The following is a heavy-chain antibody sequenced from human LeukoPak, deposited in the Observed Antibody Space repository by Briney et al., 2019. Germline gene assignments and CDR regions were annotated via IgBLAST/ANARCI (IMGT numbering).Heavy chain of an antibody. J-gene: IGHJ4*02. CDR1: GLTFSSYA. D-gene: IGHD3-22*01. Sequence: GGSLRLSCVASGLTFSSYAMSWVRQAPGKGLEWVSAISGSGGSTYYAASVKGRFTISRDNSKNTLYLQMNSLRAEDTAIYYCAKRRASDGSGYRAFEFWGQGTLVTVSS. CDR2: ISGSGGST. CDR3: AKRRASDGSGYRAFEF. V-gene: IGHV3-23*01.